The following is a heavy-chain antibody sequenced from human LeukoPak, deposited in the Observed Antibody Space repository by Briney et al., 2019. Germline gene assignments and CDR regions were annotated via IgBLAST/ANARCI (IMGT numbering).Heavy chain of an antibody. CDR2: IYPGDSGI. J-gene: IGHJ4*02. CDR3: ATAYNSDY. CDR1: GYTFANHW. V-gene: IGHV5-51*01. Sequence: GESLKISCKGSGYTFANHWIGWVRQMPGKGLDWMAIIYPGDSGIRYSPSFQGQVTISADRSISTAYLQWNSLKASDTAIYYCATAYNSDYWGQGTLVTVSS. D-gene: IGHD1-14*01.